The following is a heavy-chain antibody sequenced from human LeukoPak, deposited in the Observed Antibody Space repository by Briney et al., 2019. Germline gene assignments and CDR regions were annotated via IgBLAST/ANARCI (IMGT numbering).Heavy chain of an antibody. CDR2: IHYTGSA. V-gene: IGHV4-38-2*01. J-gene: IGHJ5*02. D-gene: IGHD1-1*01. CDR1: SYSISSGYS. Sequence: PSETLSLTCAVSSYSISSGYSWGWIRQPPGKGLEWIGNIHYTGSAYYNPSLKSRVTISLDTSKNHFSLELTPVTATDTAVYYCARVLGGTTSWFDPWGQGTLVTVSS. CDR3: ARVLGGTTSWFDP.